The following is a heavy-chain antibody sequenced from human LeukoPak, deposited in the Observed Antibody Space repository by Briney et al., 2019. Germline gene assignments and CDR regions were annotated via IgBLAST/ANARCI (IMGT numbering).Heavy chain of an antibody. CDR2: MNPNNGNT. D-gene: IGHD6-13*01. CDR3: ARGGPYSNSWFEY. CDR1: GYIFSSYD. Sequence: ASVKVSCKASGYIFSSYDINWVRQATGQGLEWMGWMNPNNGNTVYAQKFQGRVTMTKNTSSSTVYMELSSLRSDDTAVYYCARGGPYSNSWFEYWGQGTLVTVSS. V-gene: IGHV1-8*01. J-gene: IGHJ4*02.